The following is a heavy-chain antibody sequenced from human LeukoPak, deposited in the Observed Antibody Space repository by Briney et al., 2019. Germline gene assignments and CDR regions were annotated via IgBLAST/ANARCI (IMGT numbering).Heavy chain of an antibody. V-gene: IGHV1-18*01. CDR2: ISAYNGNT. CDR3: AREDYYGSGSYSDYYYGMDV. J-gene: IGHJ6*02. Sequence: ASVKVSCKASGYTFTSYAMNWVRQAPGQGLEWMGWISAYNGNTNYAQKLQGRVTMTTDTSTSTAYMELRSLRSDDTAVYYCAREDYYGSGSYSDYYYGMDVWGQGTTVTVSS. CDR1: GYTFTSYA. D-gene: IGHD3-10*01.